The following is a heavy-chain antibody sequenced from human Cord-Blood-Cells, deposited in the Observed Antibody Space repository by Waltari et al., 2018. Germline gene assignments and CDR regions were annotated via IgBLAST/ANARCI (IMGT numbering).Heavy chain of an antibody. CDR3: AREETTVDYYGMDV. V-gene: IGHV1-2*06. CDR1: GYTFTGYY. Sequence: QVQLVQSGAEVKKPGSSVKVSCKASGYTFTGYYMHWVRQAPGQGLEWMGRINPNSGGTNYAQKFQGRVTMTRDTSISTAYMELSRLRSDDTAVYYCAREETTVDYYGMDVWGQGTTVTVSS. J-gene: IGHJ6*02. CDR2: INPNSGGT. D-gene: IGHD4-4*01.